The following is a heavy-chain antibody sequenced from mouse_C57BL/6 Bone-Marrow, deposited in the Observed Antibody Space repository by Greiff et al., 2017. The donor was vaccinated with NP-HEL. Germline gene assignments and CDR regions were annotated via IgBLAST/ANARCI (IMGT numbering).Heavy chain of an antibody. Sequence: ESGAELARPGASVKLSCKASGYTFTSYGISWVKQRTGQGLEWIGEIYPRSGNTYYNEKFKGKATLTADKSSSTAYMELRSLTSEDSAVYFCARWSYGSSMYYFDYWGQGTTLTVSS. CDR2: IYPRSGNT. J-gene: IGHJ2*01. D-gene: IGHD1-1*01. CDR1: GYTFTSYG. CDR3: ARWSYGSSMYYFDY. V-gene: IGHV1-81*01.